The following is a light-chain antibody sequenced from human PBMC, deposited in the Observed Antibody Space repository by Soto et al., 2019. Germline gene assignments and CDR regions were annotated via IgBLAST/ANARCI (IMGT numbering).Light chain of an antibody. CDR3: QQYNSYPWT. V-gene: IGKV1-5*03. J-gene: IGKJ1*01. CDR2: KAS. CDR1: QSISTY. Sequence: IQMTQSPSTLSASVGDRVAITCRASQSISTYLAWYQQKPGKAPKLLIYKASSLESGVPSRFSGSGSGAEVTLTISSLQPDDGATYDGQQYNSYPWTFGQGTKVDIK.